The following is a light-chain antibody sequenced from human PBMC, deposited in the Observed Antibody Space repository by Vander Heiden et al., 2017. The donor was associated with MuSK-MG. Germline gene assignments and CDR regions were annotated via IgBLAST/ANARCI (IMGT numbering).Light chain of an antibody. CDR3: QAWDSSAVV. CDR2: QDS. Sequence: SYELTQPPSVSVSPGQTASITCSGDKLGDKYACWYQQKPGQSPGLVSYQDSKRPSGIPERFSGSNSGNKANLTISGTQAMEEADYYCQAWDSSAVVFGGGTKLTVL. CDR1: KLGDKY. J-gene: IGLJ2*01. V-gene: IGLV3-1*01.